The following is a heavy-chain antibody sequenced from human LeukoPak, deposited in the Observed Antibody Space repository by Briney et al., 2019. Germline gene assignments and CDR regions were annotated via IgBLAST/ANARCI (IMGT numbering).Heavy chain of an antibody. Sequence: GGSLRLSCVASGFTFSNYVMNWVRQAPGKGLECVSSISGSGTSTYYADSVKGRFTSSRDNSKNTLYLQMNSLRAEDTAVYYCAKATRGILRFLEWLVPPKVAFDYWGQGTLVTVSS. V-gene: IGHV3-23*01. D-gene: IGHD3-3*01. CDR1: GFTFSNYV. CDR3: AKATRGILRFLEWLVPPKVAFDY. J-gene: IGHJ4*02. CDR2: ISGSGTST.